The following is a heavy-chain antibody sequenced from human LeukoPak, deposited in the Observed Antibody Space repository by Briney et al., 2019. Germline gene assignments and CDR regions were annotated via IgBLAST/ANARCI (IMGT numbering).Heavy chain of an antibody. Sequence: ASVKVSCKASGYTFTGYYMHWVRQAPGQGLEWMGWINPNSGGTNYAQKFQGRVTMTRDTSISTAYMELSRLRSDDTAVYYCATIFGVWGSYRYPQGDWGQGTLVTVSS. CDR1: GYTFTGYY. J-gene: IGHJ4*02. D-gene: IGHD3-16*02. CDR3: ATIFGVWGSYRYPQGD. V-gene: IGHV1-2*02. CDR2: INPNSGGT.